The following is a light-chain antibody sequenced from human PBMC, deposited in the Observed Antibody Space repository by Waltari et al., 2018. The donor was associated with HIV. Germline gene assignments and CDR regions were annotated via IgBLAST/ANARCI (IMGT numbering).Light chain of an antibody. V-gene: IGKV4-1*01. CDR3: QQADSFPPA. Sequence: DIVMTQSPDSLAVSLGERATINCKSSQSVLYSSNNKNYLAWYQQKPGQPPKLLMYWASTRESGVPDRFSGSGSGTEFTLTISSLQPEDFATYHCQQADSFPPAFGQGTKVEIK. J-gene: IGKJ1*01. CDR1: QSVLYSSNNKNY. CDR2: WAS.